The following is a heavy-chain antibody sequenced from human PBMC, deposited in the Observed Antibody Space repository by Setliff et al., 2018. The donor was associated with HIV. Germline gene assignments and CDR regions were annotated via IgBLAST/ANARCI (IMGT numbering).Heavy chain of an antibody. V-gene: IGHV4-39*01. CDR1: GGSISSRSNY. D-gene: IGHD3-22*01. CDR2: IYYTGTT. Sequence: SETLSLTCTVSGGSISSRSNYWGWIRQPSGKGLEWIGTIYYTGTTYYNPSLQSRVTLSVDTSKNQFSLKLSSVTAADTAFYYCAKPYYDISGYYFYYFDYWGQGTLVTVSS. J-gene: IGHJ4*02. CDR3: AKPYYDISGYYFYYFDY.